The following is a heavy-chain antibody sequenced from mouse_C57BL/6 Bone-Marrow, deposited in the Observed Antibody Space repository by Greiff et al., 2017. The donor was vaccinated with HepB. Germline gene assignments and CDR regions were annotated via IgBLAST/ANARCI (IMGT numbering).Heavy chain of an antibody. V-gene: IGHV1-52*01. Sequence: QVQLQQPGAELVRPGSSVKLSCKASGYTFTSYWMHWVKQRPIQGLEWIGNIDPSDRETHYNQKFKDKATLTVDKSSSTAYMQLSSLTSEDSAVYVCARDYGSSYGFAYWGQGTLVTVSA. CDR2: IDPSDRET. D-gene: IGHD1-1*01. CDR1: GYTFTSYW. J-gene: IGHJ3*01. CDR3: ARDYGSSYGFAY.